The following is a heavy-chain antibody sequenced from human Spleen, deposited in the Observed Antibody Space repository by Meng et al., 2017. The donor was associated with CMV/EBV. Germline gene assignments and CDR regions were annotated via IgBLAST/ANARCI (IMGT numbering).Heavy chain of an antibody. Sequence: SETLSLTCAVSGGFINSADHYWSWIRQPPGKGLEWIGYIYFSGSTSYNPSLKSRLIISVDTSKNQLSLKLSSVTAADTAVYYCARARGNRVTYYYYGMDVWGQGTTVTVSS. J-gene: IGHJ6*02. CDR3: ARARGNRVTYYYYGMDV. V-gene: IGHV4-30-4*08. CDR1: GGFINSADHY. CDR2: IYFSGST. D-gene: IGHD2/OR15-2a*01.